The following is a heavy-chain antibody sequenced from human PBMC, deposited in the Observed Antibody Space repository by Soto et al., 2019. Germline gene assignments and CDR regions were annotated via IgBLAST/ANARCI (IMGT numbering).Heavy chain of an antibody. D-gene: IGHD3-10*01. Sequence: PSETLSLTRTVSGGSIRNYYWSWIRQPAGEGLEWIGRIYHSGSTNYNPSLKGRVTMSVDPSKNQFSLRLTSVTAADTAVYYCARASVMNIVRGTFWFDPWGQGTLVTVSS. CDR3: ARASVMNIVRGTFWFDP. CDR1: GGSIRNYY. V-gene: IGHV4-4*07. J-gene: IGHJ5*02. CDR2: IYHSGST.